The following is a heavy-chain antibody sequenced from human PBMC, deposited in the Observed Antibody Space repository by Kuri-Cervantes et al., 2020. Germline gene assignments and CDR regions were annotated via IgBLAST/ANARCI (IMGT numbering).Heavy chain of an antibody. CDR1: GYSISSGNW. CDR3: ARHYDN. CDR2: IYYSGST. Sequence: SCAVSGYSISSGNWWGWLRQTPGKRLEWIAYIYYSGSTYHNPSLKSRVTMSVDTSKNQFSLKLSSVTAADTAVYYCARHYDNWGQGTLVTVSS. V-gene: IGHV4-28*01. J-gene: IGHJ4*02.